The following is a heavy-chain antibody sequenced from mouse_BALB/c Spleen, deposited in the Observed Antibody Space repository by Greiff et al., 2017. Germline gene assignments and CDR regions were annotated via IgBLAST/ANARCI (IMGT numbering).Heavy chain of an antibody. CDR3: ARHGQTLGYFDV. CDR1: GFAFSSYD. J-gene: IGHJ1*01. Sequence: DVMLVESGGGLVKPGGSLKLSCAASGFAFSSYDMSWVRQTPEKRLEWVAYISSGGGSTYYPDTVKGRFTISRDNAKNTLYLQMSSLKSEDTAMYYCARHGQTLGYFDVWGAGTTVTVSS. D-gene: IGHD3-3*01. CDR2: ISSGGGST. V-gene: IGHV5-12-1*01.